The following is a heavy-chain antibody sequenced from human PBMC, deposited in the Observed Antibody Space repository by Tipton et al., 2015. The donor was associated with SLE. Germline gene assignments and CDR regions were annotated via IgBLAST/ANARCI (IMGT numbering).Heavy chain of an antibody. CDR3: ARETEDTGWIHSRDYIYYYYYVDV. CDR2: IYYSGST. CDR1: SGSVSSGAYY. V-gene: IGHV4-39*07. Sequence: TLSLTCTVSSGSVSSGAYYWSWIRQHPGKGLEWIGSIYYSGSTYYNSSLKSRVTISVDTSKNQFSLKLSSVTAADTAVYYCARETEDTGWIHSRDYIYYYYYVDVWGQGTTVTVSS. D-gene: IGHD6-19*01. J-gene: IGHJ6*03.